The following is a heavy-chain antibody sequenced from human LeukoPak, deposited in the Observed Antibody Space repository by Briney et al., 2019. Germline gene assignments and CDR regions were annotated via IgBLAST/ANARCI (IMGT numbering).Heavy chain of an antibody. J-gene: IGHJ4*02. CDR3: ARDTSGPDY. CDR1: GFTFINYW. V-gene: IGHV3-7*01. D-gene: IGHD2-8*01. CDR2: MKQDGSEK. Sequence: GGSLLLSFAASGFTFINYWMSWVRQAPGKGLEWVANMKQDGSEKNYVDSVKARFTISRDNAKNSLYLQMNSLRAEDTAVYYCARDTSGPDYWGQGILVTVSS.